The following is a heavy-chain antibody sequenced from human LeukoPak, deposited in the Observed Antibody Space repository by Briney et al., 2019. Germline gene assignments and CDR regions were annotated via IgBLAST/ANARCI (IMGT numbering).Heavy chain of an antibody. V-gene: IGHV1-2*02. CDR1: GYTFTANY. D-gene: IGHD2/OR15-2a*01. J-gene: IGHJ3*02. CDR3: ARYRCKTTSGCEDTDAFDT. Sequence: ASVKVSCKTSGYTFTANYMQWVRQAPGQGLEWMGWLNPNSGATKYAQKFQGRVTMTRDTSITTAYMELRRLTSDDTAVYYCARYRCKTTSGCEDTDAFDTWGQGSMVTVSS. CDR2: LNPNSGAT.